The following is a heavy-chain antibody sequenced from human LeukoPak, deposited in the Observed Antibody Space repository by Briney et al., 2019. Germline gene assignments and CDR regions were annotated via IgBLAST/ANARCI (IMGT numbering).Heavy chain of an antibody. Sequence: ASVKVSCKASGGTFSSYAISWVRQAPGQGLEWMGRIIPILGTANCAQKFQGRVTITTDESTSTAYMELSSLRSEDTAVYYCARDHHYYGSSGYPGLFDYWGQGTLVTVSS. CDR3: ARDHHYYGSSGYPGLFDY. J-gene: IGHJ4*02. CDR1: GGTFSSYA. D-gene: IGHD3-22*01. CDR2: IIPILGTA. V-gene: IGHV1-69*11.